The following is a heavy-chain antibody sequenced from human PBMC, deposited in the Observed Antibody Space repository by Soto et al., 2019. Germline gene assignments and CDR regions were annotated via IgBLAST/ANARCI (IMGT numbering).Heavy chain of an antibody. CDR3: ARNVDWFDP. D-gene: IGHD2-21*01. J-gene: IGHJ5*02. CDR1: GYTFTRYA. CDR2: INTGNGNT. Sequence: SVKVSCKASGYTFTRYAMHWVRQAPGQGLEWMGWINTGNGNTHYSQKFQGRVTFTRDASATTAYMELSSLTSEDTAVYYCARNVDWFDPWGQGTLVTVSS. V-gene: IGHV1-3*04.